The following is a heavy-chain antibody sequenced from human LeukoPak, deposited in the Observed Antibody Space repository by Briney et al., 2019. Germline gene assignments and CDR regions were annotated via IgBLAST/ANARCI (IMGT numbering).Heavy chain of an antibody. J-gene: IGHJ4*02. CDR2: ISHDESNK. V-gene: IGHV3-30-3*01. Sequence: PGGSLRLSCAASACTFSIYAMHWVRQAPGRGLEWVAAISHDESNKYYADSVKGRFTISRDNAENSVYLQMNSLRAEDTAVYYCARPYYYASGSSYFDYWGQGTLVTVSS. CDR1: ACTFSIYA. CDR3: ARPYYYASGSSYFDY. D-gene: IGHD3-10*01.